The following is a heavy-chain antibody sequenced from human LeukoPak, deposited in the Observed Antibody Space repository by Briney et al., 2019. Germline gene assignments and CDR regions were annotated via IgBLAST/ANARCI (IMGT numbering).Heavy chain of an antibody. V-gene: IGHV4-61*02. J-gene: IGHJ4*02. CDR2: IYTSGST. Sequence: SQTLSLTCTVSGNSISSGDNYWSWIRQPAGKGLEWIGRIYTSGSTNYNPSLKSRVTISGDTSKNQFSLRLSSVTAADTAVYYCASGKDGYNLPFDYWGQGTLVTVSS. CDR1: GNSISSGDNY. D-gene: IGHD5-24*01. CDR3: ASGKDGYNLPFDY.